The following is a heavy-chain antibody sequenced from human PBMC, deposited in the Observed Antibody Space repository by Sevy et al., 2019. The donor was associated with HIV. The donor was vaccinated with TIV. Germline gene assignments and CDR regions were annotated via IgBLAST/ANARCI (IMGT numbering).Heavy chain of an antibody. CDR3: ARGQWAYNFADDAFDI. D-gene: IGHD1-1*01. CDR1: GFTFSSYA. V-gene: IGHV3-30*04. CDR2: ISYDGSNK. J-gene: IGHJ3*02. Sequence: GGSLRLSCAASGFTFSSYAMHWVRQAPGKGLEWVAVISYDGSNKYYADSVKGRFTISRDNSKNTLYLQMNSLRAEDTAVYYCARGQWAYNFADDAFDIWGQGTMVTVSS.